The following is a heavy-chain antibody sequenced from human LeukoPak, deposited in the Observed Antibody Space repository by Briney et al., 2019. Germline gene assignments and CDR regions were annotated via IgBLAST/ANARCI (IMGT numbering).Heavy chain of an antibody. CDR3: SKDRNGGYIGAFDS. Sequence: GGSLRLSCAASGFTFSSFAMTWVRQAPGKGLEWVASITSSQGRAYTTDSVKGRFTISRDNSQSTLYLQMNNLRVEDTAVYYCSKDRNGGYIGAFDSWGQGTLVTVSS. J-gene: IGHJ5*01. D-gene: IGHD4-17*01. CDR1: GFTFSSFA. V-gene: IGHV3-23*01. CDR2: ITSSQGRA.